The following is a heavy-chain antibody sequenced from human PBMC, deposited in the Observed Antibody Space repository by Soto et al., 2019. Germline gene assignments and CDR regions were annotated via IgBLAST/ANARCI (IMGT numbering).Heavy chain of an antibody. J-gene: IGHJ4*02. V-gene: IGHV1-3*01. D-gene: IGHD2-21*02. CDR2: INAGNGNT. Sequence: VASVKVSCKASGYTFTSYAMHWVRQAPRQRLEWMGWINAGNGNTKYSQKFQGRDTITRDTSASTAYMELSSLRSEDTAVYYCARSIVVVTALDYWGQRTLVTVSS. CDR1: GYTFTSYA. CDR3: ARSIVVVTALDY.